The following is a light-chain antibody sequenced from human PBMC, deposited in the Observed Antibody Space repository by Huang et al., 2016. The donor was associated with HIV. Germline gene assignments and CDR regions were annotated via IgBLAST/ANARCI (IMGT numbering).Light chain of an antibody. CDR1: QSIDSTY. J-gene: IGKJ4*01. V-gene: IGKV3-20*01. CDR2: GAS. Sequence: EIVLTQSPGTLSLSPGDRATLSCRASQSIDSTYLAWYQQKPGQAPRLLIYGASNRATAIPDRFSGNGSGTDFSLTISRLEPEDFTLYYCQQYGSSILTFGGGTKVEIK. CDR3: QQYGSSILT.